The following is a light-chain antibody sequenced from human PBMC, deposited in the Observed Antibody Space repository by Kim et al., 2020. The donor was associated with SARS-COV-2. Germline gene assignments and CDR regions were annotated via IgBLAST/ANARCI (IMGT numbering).Light chain of an antibody. CDR1: QSVRSN. CDR2: GAS. CDR3: QQYANWPYG. J-gene: IGKJ2*03. V-gene: IGKV3-15*01. Sequence: SVSLGDRATLSGRASQSVRSNLAWYQQKPGQAPRLLIYGASTRATGIPARFSGSGSGTEFSVTISSLQSEDFAVYYCQQYANWPYGFGQGTKLEI.